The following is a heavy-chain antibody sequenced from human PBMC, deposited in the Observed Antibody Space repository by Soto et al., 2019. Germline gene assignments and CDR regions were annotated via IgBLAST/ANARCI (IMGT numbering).Heavy chain of an antibody. CDR2: INPNSGGT. CDR3: ARIIVGATGVFAY. Sequence: QVQLVQSGAEVKKPGASVKVSCKASGFTFTGYYMHWVRQAPGQGLEWMGWINPNSGGTNYAQKFRGRVTMTRDTSISTAYMELSRLRSDDTAMYYCARIIVGATGVFAYWGQGTLVTVSS. D-gene: IGHD1-26*01. J-gene: IGHJ4*02. CDR1: GFTFTGYY. V-gene: IGHV1-2*02.